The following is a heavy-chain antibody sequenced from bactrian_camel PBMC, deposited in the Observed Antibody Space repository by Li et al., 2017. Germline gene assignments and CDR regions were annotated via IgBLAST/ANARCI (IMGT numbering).Heavy chain of an antibody. CDR3: AADSISRSGGYCWDAEAYHY. CDR1: GFTSGFTYTSYR. CDR2: IDGNGDT. D-gene: IGHD2*01. J-gene: IGHJ4*01. Sequence: QLVESGGGSVQAGGSLILSCTASGFTSGFTYTSYRMGWFRQAPGEEREGVATIDGNGDTSYADSVKGRFSISQDNAKKTVYLQMNSLKPEDTAMYYCAADSISRSGGYCWDAEAYHYWGRGTQVTVS. V-gene: IGHV3S55*01.